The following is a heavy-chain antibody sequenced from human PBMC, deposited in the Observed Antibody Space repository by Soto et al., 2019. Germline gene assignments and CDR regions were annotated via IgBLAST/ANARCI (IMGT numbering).Heavy chain of an antibody. J-gene: IGHJ4*02. CDR3: ARHRIEVVWRGFDF. V-gene: IGHV4-39*01. CDR1: TDSSSFTNSY. CDR2: SSYNGGT. D-gene: IGHD3-10*01. Sequence: QLQLQESGPGLVKPSETLSLTCTVSTDSSSFTNSYWGWIRQPPGKGLQWIGSSSYNGGTFYNPFLMGRVVISFDTSKKESSLQVPSVTAGDTAVYFCARHRIEVVWRGFDFWGQGSPVTVSS.